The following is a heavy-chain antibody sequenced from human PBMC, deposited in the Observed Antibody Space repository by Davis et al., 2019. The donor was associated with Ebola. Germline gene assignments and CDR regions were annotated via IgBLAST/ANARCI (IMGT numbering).Heavy chain of an antibody. Sequence: GESLKISCAASGFTFSSYSMNWVRQAPGKGLEWVSYISSSGGAIYYAESVKGRFTISRDSAKNSLYLQMNRLRDEDTAVYYCARGPHYYDSSWYYGNLGQGTLVTVSS. CDR1: GFTFSSYS. CDR3: ARGPHYYDSSWYYGN. D-gene: IGHD3-22*01. V-gene: IGHV3-48*02. J-gene: IGHJ4*02. CDR2: ISSSGGAI.